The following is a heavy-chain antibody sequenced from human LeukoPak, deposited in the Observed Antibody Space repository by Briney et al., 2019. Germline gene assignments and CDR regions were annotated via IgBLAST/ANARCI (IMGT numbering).Heavy chain of an antibody. Sequence: PGGSLRFSCAASGFTFSGSAMHWVRQASGKGLEWVGRIRSKANSYATAYAASVKGRFTISRDDSKNTAYLQMNSLKTEDTAVYYCTSRGPIAAAPDYWGQGTLVTVSS. CDR1: GFTFSGSA. J-gene: IGHJ4*02. D-gene: IGHD6-13*01. CDR2: IRSKANSYAT. CDR3: TSRGPIAAAPDY. V-gene: IGHV3-73*01.